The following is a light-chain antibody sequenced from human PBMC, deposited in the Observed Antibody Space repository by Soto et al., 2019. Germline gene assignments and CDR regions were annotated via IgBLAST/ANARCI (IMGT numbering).Light chain of an antibody. Sequence: EIVMTQSPATLSVSPGERATLSCRASQSVRNNLAWYQQKPGQAPRLLIYGASTRATGIPARFSGSGSGTEFTLTISSLYSEDFAVYYCQQYNNWPPWTFGQGTKV. V-gene: IGKV3-15*01. CDR1: QSVRNN. CDR2: GAS. J-gene: IGKJ1*01. CDR3: QQYNNWPPWT.